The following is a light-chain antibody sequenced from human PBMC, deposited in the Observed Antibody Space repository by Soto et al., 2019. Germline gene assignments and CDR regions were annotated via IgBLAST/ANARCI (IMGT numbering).Light chain of an antibody. CDR3: QQYYSYPQT. CDR1: QGISSY. CDR2: AAS. J-gene: IGKJ2*01. Sequence: AIRMTQSPSSFSASTGDRVTITCRASQGISSYLAWYQQKPGKAPKLLIYAASTLQSGVPSRFSGSGSETDFTLTISRLQSEDFATYYCQQYYSYPQTFGQGTKLDIK. V-gene: IGKV1-8*01.